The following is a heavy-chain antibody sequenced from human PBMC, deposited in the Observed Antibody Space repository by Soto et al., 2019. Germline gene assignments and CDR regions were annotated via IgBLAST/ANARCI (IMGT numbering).Heavy chain of an antibody. Sequence: APVKVSCKASGYTITGYCLSWVLQSPGQGLKWMGWISSYNGDTRLAQKFQGRVSMTTDTSTNTANMELTSLTSDDTAVYYGATGPRKRYGDLDIWGQRTLVTVSS. CDR1: GYTITGYC. CDR3: ATGPRKRYGDLDI. D-gene: IGHD2-21*01. CDR2: ISSYNGDT. V-gene: IGHV1-18*01. J-gene: IGHJ4*02.